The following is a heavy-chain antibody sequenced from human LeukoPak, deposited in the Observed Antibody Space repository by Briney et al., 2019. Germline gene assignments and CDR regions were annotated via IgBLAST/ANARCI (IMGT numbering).Heavy chain of an antibody. Sequence: GGSLRLSCAASGFTFSDYYMGWIRQAPGQGLEWISYISANGITTYYADSVKGRFTISRDNARTSLSLYMNFLRAEDTAVYYCASSLNTVIISPYYFDYWGQGTLVTVSS. J-gene: IGHJ4*02. CDR3: ASSLNTVIISPYYFDY. V-gene: IGHV3-11*04. CDR2: ISANGITT. CDR1: GFTFSDYY. D-gene: IGHD4-11*01.